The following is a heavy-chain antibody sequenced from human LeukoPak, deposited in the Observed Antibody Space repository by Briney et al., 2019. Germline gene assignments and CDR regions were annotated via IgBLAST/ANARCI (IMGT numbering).Heavy chain of an antibody. V-gene: IGHV5-51*01. CDR2: IYPGDSDT. CDR1: GYSFTSYW. J-gene: IGHJ3*02. Sequence: GESLKISCKGSGYSFTSYWIGWVRQMPGKGLEWMGIIYPGDSDTRYSPSFQGQVTISADKSISTAYLQWSSLKASDTAMYYCARPRGSSGYFDAFDIWGQGTMVTVSS. D-gene: IGHD3-22*01. CDR3: ARPRGSSGYFDAFDI.